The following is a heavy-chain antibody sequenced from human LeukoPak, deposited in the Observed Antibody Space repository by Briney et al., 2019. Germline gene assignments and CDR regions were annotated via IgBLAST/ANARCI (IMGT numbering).Heavy chain of an antibody. V-gene: IGHV3-30*04. CDR2: ISYDGSNK. CDR3: ARVLSGYPRRDYYYGMDV. J-gene: IGHJ6*04. CDR1: GFTFSSYA. Sequence: GRSLRLSCAASGFTFSSYAMHWVRQAPGKGLEWVAVISYDGSNKYYADSVKGQFTISRDNSKNTLYLQMNSLRAEDTAVYYCARVLSGYPRRDYYYGMDVWGKGTTVTVSS. D-gene: IGHD3-9*01.